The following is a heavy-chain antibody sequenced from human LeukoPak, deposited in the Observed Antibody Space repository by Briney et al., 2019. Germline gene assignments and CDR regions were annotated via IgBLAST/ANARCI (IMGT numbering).Heavy chain of an antibody. D-gene: IGHD1-26*01. V-gene: IGHV3-30*02. Sequence: GGSLRLSCAASGFTFNLYGMHWVRQAPGKGLEWVAFIRYDGSNKYYADSVKGRFTISRDNSKNTLYLQMNSLRAEDTAVYYCAKDRQWELEHTSFGYWGQGALVTVSS. CDR2: IRYDGSNK. CDR3: AKDRQWELEHTSFGY. CDR1: GFTFNLYG. J-gene: IGHJ4*02.